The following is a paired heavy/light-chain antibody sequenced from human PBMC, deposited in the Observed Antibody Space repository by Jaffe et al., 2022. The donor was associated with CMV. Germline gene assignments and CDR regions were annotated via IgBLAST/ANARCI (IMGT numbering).Heavy chain of an antibody. CDR1: GYSFTAYY. V-gene: IGHV1-2*02. Sequence: QVQLVQSGAEVKKPGASLKVACKASGYSFTAYYMHWVRQAPGQGLEWMGWINPDSGGTNYAQKFQDRVTMTRDTSISTAYMELNRLRSDDTAVYYCARDSHYYGLGDWGQGTLVTVSS. CDR3: ARDSHYYGLGD. D-gene: IGHD3-10*01. J-gene: IGHJ4*02. CDR2: INPDSGGT.
Light chain of an antibody. CDR1: GSNVGSYNF. V-gene: IGLV2-23*02. J-gene: IGLJ3*02. CDR3: CSYATDSRV. CDR2: EVS. Sequence: QSALTQPASVSGSPGQSITISCTGTGSNVGSYNFVSWYQQHPGKAPKLMIYEVSKRPSGVSYRFSGSKSGNTASLTISGLQAEDEADYYCCSYATDSRVFGGGTKLTVL.